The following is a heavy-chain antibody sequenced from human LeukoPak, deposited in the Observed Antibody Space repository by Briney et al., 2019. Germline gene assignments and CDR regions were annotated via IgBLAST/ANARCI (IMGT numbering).Heavy chain of an antibody. CDR3: ARLWFEKWIDL. D-gene: IGHD2-21*01. J-gene: IGHJ5*02. V-gene: IGHV4-38-2*01. CDR1: GFSISSGYY. Sequence: PSETLSLTCAVSGFSISSGYYWGCGRHAPGKGLEWIGSTFHSGPTYYNQSLDSRVFISMDTSKNQFFLRLNSVTAVDTAVYYRARLWFEKWIDLWGPGTLVTVSS. CDR2: TFHSGPT.